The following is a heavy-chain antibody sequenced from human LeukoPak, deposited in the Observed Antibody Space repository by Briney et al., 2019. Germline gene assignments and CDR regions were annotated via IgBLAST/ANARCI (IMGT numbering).Heavy chain of an antibody. Sequence: PGRSLRLSCAASGFSFSDYALHWVRQAPGKGLEWVAIISYDGSNKEYADSLKGRFTISRDNSKDTLYLQMNSLRVEDTAVYYCARDLRWLQCFDYWGRGTLVTVSS. J-gene: IGHJ4*02. CDR3: ARDLRWLQCFDY. D-gene: IGHD5-24*01. CDR2: ISYDGSNK. V-gene: IGHV3-30-3*01. CDR1: GFSFSDYA.